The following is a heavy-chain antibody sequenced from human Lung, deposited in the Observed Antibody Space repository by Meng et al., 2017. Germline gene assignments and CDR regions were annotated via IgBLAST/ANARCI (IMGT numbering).Heavy chain of an antibody. J-gene: IGHJ4*02. Sequence: QVQVEQWGAGLSRPWGTSPLTCVFSCGSLSDYYWGWIRQPPGKGLEWIGEINHSGSTNYNPSLESRATISVDTSQNNLSLKLSSVTAADSAVYYCARGPTTMAHDLDYWGQGTLVTVSS. CDR1: CGSLSDYY. D-gene: IGHD4-11*01. CDR3: ARGPTTMAHDLDY. V-gene: IGHV4-34*02. CDR2: INHSGST.